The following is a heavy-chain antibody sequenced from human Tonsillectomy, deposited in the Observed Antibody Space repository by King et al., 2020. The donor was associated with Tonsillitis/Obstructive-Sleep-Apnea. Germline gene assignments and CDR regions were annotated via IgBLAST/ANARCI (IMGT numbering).Heavy chain of an antibody. CDR3: ARGGGHGMGFDY. CDR2: IKQDGSEK. V-gene: IGHV3-7*01. J-gene: IGHJ4*02. Sequence: VQLVEPGGGLVQSGGSLRLSCAASGFTISSYWMSWVRQAPGKGLEWVANIKQDGSEKHYVDSVKGRFTISRDNAKNSLYLQLNSLRAEDTAVYYCARGGGHGMGFDYWGQGTLVTDSS. CDR1: GFTISSYW. D-gene: IGHD3-16*01.